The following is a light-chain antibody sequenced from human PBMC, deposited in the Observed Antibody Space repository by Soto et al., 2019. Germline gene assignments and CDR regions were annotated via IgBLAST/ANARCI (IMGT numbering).Light chain of an antibody. CDR1: SSNIGAGYD. CDR3: QSYDSSRSGRRV. Sequence: QSVLTQPHSVSGAPGQRVTISCTGSSSNIGAGYDVHWYQQLPGTAPKLLIYGNSNRPSGVPDRFSGSKSGTSASLAITGLQAEDEADYYCQSYDSSRSGRRVFGGGTKLTVI. J-gene: IGLJ3*02. CDR2: GNS. V-gene: IGLV1-40*01.